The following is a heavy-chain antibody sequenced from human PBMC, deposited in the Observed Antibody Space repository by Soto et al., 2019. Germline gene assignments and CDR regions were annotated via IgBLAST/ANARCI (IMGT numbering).Heavy chain of an antibody. D-gene: IGHD3-3*01. CDR1: GFSFRDSA. J-gene: IGHJ4*02. Sequence: LRLSCSASGFSFRDSAMHWVRQAPGKELEYVSAISTHGRNTYYADSAKGRFTISRDNSKNTVHLQMSSLRVEDTAVYYCVRDVFGVVVFDSWGQGTPVTVSS. CDR2: ISTHGRNT. CDR3: VRDVFGVVVFDS. V-gene: IGHV3-64D*08.